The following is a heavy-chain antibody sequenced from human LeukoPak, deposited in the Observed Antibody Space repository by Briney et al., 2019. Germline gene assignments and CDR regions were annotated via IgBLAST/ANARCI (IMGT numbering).Heavy chain of an antibody. CDR2: ISAYNGNT. CDR3: ARALPNGPLYYFDY. CDR1: GYTFTSYG. Sequence: ASVKVSCKASGYTFTSYGISWVRQAPGQGLEWMGWISAYNGNTNYAQKLQGRVTMTTDTSTSTAYMELSSLRSEDTAVYYCARALPNGPLYYFDYWGQGTLVTVSS. J-gene: IGHJ4*02. D-gene: IGHD2-8*01. V-gene: IGHV1-18*01.